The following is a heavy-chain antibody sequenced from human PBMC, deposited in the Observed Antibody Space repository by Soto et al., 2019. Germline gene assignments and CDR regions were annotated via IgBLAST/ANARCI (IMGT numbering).Heavy chain of an antibody. Sequence: QVQLQQWGAGLSKPSETLSLTCAVYGGSFSGYYWSWVRQPPGKALECIGEINHRGSTNYNPSLKSRVTISVDTSKNQFSLKLSSVTAADTAVYYCARGLGNYYDSSVYVVPGYWGQGTLVTVSS. V-gene: IGHV4-34*01. D-gene: IGHD3-22*01. J-gene: IGHJ4*02. CDR2: INHRGST. CDR3: ARGLGNYYDSSVYVVPGY. CDR1: GGSFSGYY.